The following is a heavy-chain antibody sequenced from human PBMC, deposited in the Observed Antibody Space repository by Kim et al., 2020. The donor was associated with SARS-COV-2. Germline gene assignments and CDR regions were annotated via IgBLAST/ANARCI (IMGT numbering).Heavy chain of an antibody. Sequence: SETLSLTCTVSGGSVSSGSYYWSWIRQPPGKGLEWIGYIYYSGSTNYNPSLKSRVTISVDTSKNQFSLKLSSVTAADTAVYYCARDRRGVAGIPGFDYWGQGTLVTVSS. V-gene: IGHV4-61*01. D-gene: IGHD6-19*01. J-gene: IGHJ4*02. CDR1: GGSVSSGSYY. CDR2: IYYSGST. CDR3: ARDRRGVAGIPGFDY.